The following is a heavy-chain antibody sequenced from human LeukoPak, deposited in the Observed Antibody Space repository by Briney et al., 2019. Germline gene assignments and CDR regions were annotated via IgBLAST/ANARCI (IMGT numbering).Heavy chain of an antibody. J-gene: IGHJ4*02. V-gene: IGHV3-7*01. CDR2: IKPDGSGK. Sequence: GGSLRLSCAASGFTFSSYWMTWVRQAPGKGLEWVANIKPDGSGKTYADSVKGRFTISRDNAKNSLYLQMNSLRVEDTAVYYCSSQPAVVDLDLWGQGTLVTVSS. CDR3: SSQPAVVDLDL. D-gene: IGHD5-18*01. CDR1: GFTFSSYW.